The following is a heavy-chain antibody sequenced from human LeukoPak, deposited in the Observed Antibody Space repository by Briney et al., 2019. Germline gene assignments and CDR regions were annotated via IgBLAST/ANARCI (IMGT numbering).Heavy chain of an antibody. CDR2: IKSKTDGGTT. J-gene: IGHJ4*02. V-gene: IGHV3-15*01. CDR3: TTDLSVVIIAATPARDY. D-gene: IGHD2-15*01. CDR1: GFTFSNAW. Sequence: GGSLRLSCAASGFTFSNAWMSWVRQAPGKGLAWVGRIKSKTDGGTTDYAATVQGRFTISRDDSKNTLHLQMNSLKTEDTAVYYCTTDLSVVIIAATPARDYWGQGTLVTVSS.